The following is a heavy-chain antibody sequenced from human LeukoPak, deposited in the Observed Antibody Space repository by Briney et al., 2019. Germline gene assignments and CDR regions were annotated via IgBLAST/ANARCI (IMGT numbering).Heavy chain of an antibody. CDR2: INPSGGDT. D-gene: IGHD2/OR15-2a*01. CDR3: ARGIWAAPTPPPDY. V-gene: IGHV1-46*01. Sequence: ASVKVSCKTSGYSLTSYYIHWVRQAPGQNFEWMGVINPSGGDTVYAQKFQGRVTVNSDASTSTVYMGLTGLRSDDTAVYYCARGIWAAPTPPPDYWGQGTLVTVSS. J-gene: IGHJ4*02. CDR1: GYSLTSYY.